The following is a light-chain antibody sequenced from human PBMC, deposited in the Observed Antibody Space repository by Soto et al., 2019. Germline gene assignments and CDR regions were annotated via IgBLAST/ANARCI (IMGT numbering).Light chain of an antibody. CDR3: VLYMGLGISV. Sequence: QTVVTQEPSFSVSPGGTVTLTCGLSSGSVSTNYYPSWYQQTPGQAPRTLIYSTNSRSSGVPDRFSGSILGSKAALTITGAQADDESDYYCVLYMGLGISVFGGGTKLTVL. V-gene: IGLV8-61*01. J-gene: IGLJ2*01. CDR2: STN. CDR1: SGSVSTNYY.